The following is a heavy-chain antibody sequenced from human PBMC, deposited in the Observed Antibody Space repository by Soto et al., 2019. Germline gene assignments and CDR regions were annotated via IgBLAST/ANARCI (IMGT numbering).Heavy chain of an antibody. CDR2: INHSGST. Sequence: SETLSLTCAVYGGSFSGYYWSWIRQPPGKGLEWIGEINHSGSTNYNPSLKSRVTISVDTSKNQFSLKLSSVTAADTAVYYCASRGGSRYNWSDPWGQGTLLTASA. J-gene: IGHJ5*02. CDR3: ASRGGSRYNWSDP. CDR1: GGSFSGYY. D-gene: IGHD3-10*01. V-gene: IGHV4-34*01.